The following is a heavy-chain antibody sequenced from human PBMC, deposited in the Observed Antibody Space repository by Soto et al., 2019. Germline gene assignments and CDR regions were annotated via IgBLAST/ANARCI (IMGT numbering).Heavy chain of an antibody. CDR2: IYSGGYT. J-gene: IGHJ4*02. D-gene: IGHD3-3*01. CDR1: RFTVSNNY. CDR3: ARYYDVCSSNLDK. Sequence: GGSLRLSCAVSRFTVSNNYMSWVRQAPGKGLEGVSVIYSGGYTAYGDSVKGRFTISRDNSKNTLFLQMSNMGAEDTGVYFCARYYDVCSSNLDKCGQETMVTVS. V-gene: IGHV3-53*01.